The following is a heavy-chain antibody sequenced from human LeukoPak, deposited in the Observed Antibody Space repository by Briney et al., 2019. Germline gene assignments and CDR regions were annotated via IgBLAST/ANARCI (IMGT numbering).Heavy chain of an antibody. D-gene: IGHD3-3*01. CDR3: TRHQDLRFLERLFPFDY. J-gene: IGHJ4*02. CDR1: GFTFSGSA. Sequence: GGSLKLSCAASGFTFSGSAMHWVRQASGKGLEWVGRIRSKANSYATAYAASVKGRFTISRDDSKNTAYLQMNSLKTEDTAVYYCTRHQDLRFLERLFPFDYWGQGTLVTVSS. CDR2: IRSKANSYAT. V-gene: IGHV3-73*01.